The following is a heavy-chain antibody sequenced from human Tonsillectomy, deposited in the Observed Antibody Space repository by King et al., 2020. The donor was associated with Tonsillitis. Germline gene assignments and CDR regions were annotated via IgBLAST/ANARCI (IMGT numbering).Heavy chain of an antibody. CDR1: GFTFSSYA. V-gene: IGHV3-30-3*01. Sequence: VQLVESGGGVVHPETSLRLSCAASGFTFSSYAMHWGRRAPGEGLEWGAGITYDGSNKYYADSVKGRFTISRDNSKNTLYLQMNSLRAEDTAVYYCASADDSDGQNEAHYYYHYAIDVWGQGTTVTVSS. J-gene: IGHJ6*02. CDR2: ITYDGSNK. D-gene: IGHD5-18*01. CDR3: ASADDSDGQNEAHYYYHYAIDV.